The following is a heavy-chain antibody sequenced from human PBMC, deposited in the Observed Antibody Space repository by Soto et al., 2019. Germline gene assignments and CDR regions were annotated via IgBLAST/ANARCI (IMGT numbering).Heavy chain of an antibody. CDR1: GGSFSNNY. D-gene: IGHD3-10*01. CDR3: ATSLWFGTQPEI. V-gene: IGHV4-34*01. CDR2: ISPSGTT. Sequence: SETLSLTCAVYGGSFSNNYWTWFRQPPGKGLEWIGEISPSGTTKYIPSLKSRGTISVDTSRKQFFLRVTSVSAADTAVYYCATSLWFGTQPEIWGPGTLVTVSS. J-gene: IGHJ4*02.